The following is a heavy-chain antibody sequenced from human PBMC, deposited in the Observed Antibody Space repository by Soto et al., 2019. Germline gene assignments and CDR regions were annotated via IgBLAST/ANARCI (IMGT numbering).Heavy chain of an antibody. D-gene: IGHD6-13*01. CDR3: ARGGYSSSWRFDY. V-gene: IGHV1-69*06. Sequence: QVHLVQSGAEVKKPGSSVKVSCKTSGNTFNTYAISWVRQAPGQGLEWLGGIMPYIDTANYAQKLQGRVTITADKSSNTVYMELGSLTSEDTAMYFCARGGYSSSWRFDYWGQGTLVTVAS. J-gene: IGHJ4*02. CDR1: GNTFNTYA. CDR2: IMPYIDTA.